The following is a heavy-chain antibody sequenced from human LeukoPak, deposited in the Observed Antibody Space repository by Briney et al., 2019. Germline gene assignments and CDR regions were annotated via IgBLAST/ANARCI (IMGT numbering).Heavy chain of an antibody. V-gene: IGHV3-53*01. Sequence: GGSLRLSCAASGFTVSSNYMSWVRQAPGKGLEWVSVIYSGGSTYYADSVKGRFTISGDNSKNTLYLQMNSLRAEDTAVYYCRAVAGTDYYYGMDVWGQGTTVTVSS. D-gene: IGHD6-19*01. J-gene: IGHJ6*02. CDR3: RAVAGTDYYYGMDV. CDR1: GFTVSSNY. CDR2: IYSGGST.